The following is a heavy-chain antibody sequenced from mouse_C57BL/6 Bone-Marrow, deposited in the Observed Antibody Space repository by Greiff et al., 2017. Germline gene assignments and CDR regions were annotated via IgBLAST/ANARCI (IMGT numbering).Heavy chain of an antibody. CDR2: FYPGDGDT. Sequence: QVQLQQSGPELVKPGASVKISCKASGYAFSSSWMNWVKQRPGKGLEWIGRFYPGDGDTNYNGKFKGKATLTADKSSSTAYMQLSSLTSEDSAVYFCARGGLRYYYAMDYWGQGTSVTVSS. CDR3: ARGGLRYYYAMDY. D-gene: IGHD1-1*01. V-gene: IGHV1-82*01. J-gene: IGHJ4*01. CDR1: GYAFSSSW.